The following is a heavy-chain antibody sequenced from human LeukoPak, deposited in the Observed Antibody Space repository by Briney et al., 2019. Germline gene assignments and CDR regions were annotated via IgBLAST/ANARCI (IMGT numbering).Heavy chain of an antibody. J-gene: IGHJ4*02. D-gene: IGHD6-19*01. CDR3: ARDGVAGTYYFDY. V-gene: IGHV1-46*01. CDR2: ISPSGGST. Sequence: ASVKVSCKASGYTFTGYYMHWVRPARGQGLEGIGMISPSGGSTSYPQKFQGRVTMTRDTSTSTVYMELSSLRSEDTAVYFCARDGVAGTYYFDYWGQGTLVTVSS. CDR1: GYTFTGYY.